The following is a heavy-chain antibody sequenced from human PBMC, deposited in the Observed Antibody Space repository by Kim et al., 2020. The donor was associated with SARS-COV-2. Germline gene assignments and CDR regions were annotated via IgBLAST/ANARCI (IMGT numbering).Heavy chain of an antibody. CDR1: GGTFSSYA. D-gene: IGHD6-6*01. Sequence: SVKVSCKASGGTFSSYAISWVRQAPGQGLEWMGGIIPIFGTANYAQKFQGRVTITADESTSTAYMELSSLRSEDTAVYYCARTMGRIAARYYFDYWGQGTLVTVSS. CDR3: ARTMGRIAARYYFDY. V-gene: IGHV1-69*13. J-gene: IGHJ4*02. CDR2: IIPIFGTA.